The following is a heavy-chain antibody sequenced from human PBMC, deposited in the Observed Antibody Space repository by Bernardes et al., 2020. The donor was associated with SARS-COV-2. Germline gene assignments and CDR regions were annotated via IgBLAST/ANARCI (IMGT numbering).Heavy chain of an antibody. D-gene: IGHD6-13*01. V-gene: IGHV1-24*01. J-gene: IGHJ5*02. CDR3: ATTSVWQQLANNWFDP. Sequence: VSCKVSGYTLTELSMHWVRQAPGKGLEWMGGFDPEDGETIYAQKFQGRVTMTEDTSTDTAYMELSSLRSEDTAVYYCATTSVWQQLANNWFDPWGQGTLVTVSS. CDR1: GYTLTELS. CDR2: FDPEDGET.